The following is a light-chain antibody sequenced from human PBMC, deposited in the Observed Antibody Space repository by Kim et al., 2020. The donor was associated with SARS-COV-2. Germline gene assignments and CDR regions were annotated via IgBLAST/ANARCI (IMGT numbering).Light chain of an antibody. V-gene: IGKV3-20*01. CDR3: QQYSSSPALT. Sequence: DIVLTQSPGTLSLSPGEGATLSCRASHSVGDSDLAWYQQKGGQAPRLLIYGGSRRATGIPDRFSGSGSGTVFTLTISRLEPEDFAVYYCQQYSSSPALTFGGGTKVDIK. CDR1: HSVGDSD. J-gene: IGKJ4*01. CDR2: GGS.